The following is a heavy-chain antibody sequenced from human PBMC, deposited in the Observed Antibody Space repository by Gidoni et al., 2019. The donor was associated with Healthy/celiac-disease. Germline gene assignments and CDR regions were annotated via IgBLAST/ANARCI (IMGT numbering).Heavy chain of an antibody. D-gene: IGHD5-18*01. CDR3: ARTRGYSYDYYYYGMDV. CDR2: IDWDDDK. Sequence: QVTLRESGPALVKPTQTLTLTCTFSGFSLSTSGMCVSWIRQPPGKALEWLALIDWDDDKYYSTSLKTRLTISKDTSKNQVVLTMTNMDPVDTATYYCARTRGYSYDYYYYGMDVWGQGTTVTVSS. V-gene: IGHV2-70*01. J-gene: IGHJ6*02. CDR1: GFSLSTSGMC.